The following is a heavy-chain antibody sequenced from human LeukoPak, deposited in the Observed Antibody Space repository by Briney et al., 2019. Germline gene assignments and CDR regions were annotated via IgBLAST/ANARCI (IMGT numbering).Heavy chain of an antibody. CDR2: INPSGGST. J-gene: IGHJ4*02. CDR3: AILYLEMATIFDY. CDR1: GYTFTSYY. Sequence: AAVKVSCKASGYTFTSYYMHWVRQAPGQGLEWMGIINPSGGSTSYAQKFQGRVTMTRDTSTSTVYMELSSLRSEDTAVYYCAILYLEMATIFDYWGQGTLVTVSS. D-gene: IGHD5-24*01. V-gene: IGHV1-46*01.